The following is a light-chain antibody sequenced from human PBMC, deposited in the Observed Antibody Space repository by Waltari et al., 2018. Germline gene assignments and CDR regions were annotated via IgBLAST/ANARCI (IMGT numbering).Light chain of an antibody. CDR3: QQYYGSPIT. CDR1: RTLLKYSNQTNY. J-gene: IGKJ5*01. CDR2: WAS. V-gene: IGKV4-1*01. Sequence: DIVMTQSPDSLAVSLGERATINCKSNRTLLKYSNQTNYFGWFQQQPGLPPKLIIPWASLRASGVPDRFIGSGSGTDFTLTISALQAEDAAIYYCQQYYGSPITFGQGTRLEIK.